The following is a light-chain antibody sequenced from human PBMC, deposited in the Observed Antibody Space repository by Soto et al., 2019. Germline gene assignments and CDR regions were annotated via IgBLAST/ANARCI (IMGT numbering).Light chain of an antibody. J-gene: IGKJ1*01. CDR1: QTISSW. V-gene: IGKV1-5*03. CDR2: KAS. Sequence: DIKMTKSPPTLYGSVGDRVKITCRASQTISSWLAWYQQKPGKAPKLLIYKASTLKSGVPSRFSGSGSGTESTLTISSLQPDDFATYYCQHYNSYSEALGQGTKVDI. CDR3: QHYNSYSEA.